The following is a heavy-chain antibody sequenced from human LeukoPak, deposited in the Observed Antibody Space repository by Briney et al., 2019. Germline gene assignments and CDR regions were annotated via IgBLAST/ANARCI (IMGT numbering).Heavy chain of an antibody. CDR1: GFTFSSYA. Sequence: PGGSLRLSCAASGFTFSSYAMSWVRQAPGKGLEWVSAISGSGGSTYYADSVKGRFTISRDNSKNTLYLQMNSLRAEDTAVYYCAKALGRTYYYDSSGYYAPDYWGQGTLVTVPS. V-gene: IGHV3-23*01. J-gene: IGHJ4*02. CDR3: AKALGRTYYYDSSGYYAPDY. CDR2: ISGSGGST. D-gene: IGHD3-22*01.